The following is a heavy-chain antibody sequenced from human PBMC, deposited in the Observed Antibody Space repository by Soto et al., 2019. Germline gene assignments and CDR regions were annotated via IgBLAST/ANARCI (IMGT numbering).Heavy chain of an antibody. CDR1: GFTFSSYW. J-gene: IGHJ4*02. D-gene: IGHD6-13*01. CDR2: IKQDGSEK. Sequence: EVQLVESGGGLVQPGGSLRLSCAASGFTFSSYWMSWVRQAPGKGLEWVANIKQDGSEKYYVDSVKGRFTISRDNAKNSLYLQMNSLRADDTAVYYCARDLHPSYSSSWDYYFDYWGQGTLVTVSS. CDR3: ARDLHPSYSSSWDYYFDY. V-gene: IGHV3-7*01.